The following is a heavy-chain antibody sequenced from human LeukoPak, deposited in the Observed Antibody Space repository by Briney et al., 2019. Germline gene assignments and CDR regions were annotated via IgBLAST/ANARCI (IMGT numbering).Heavy chain of an antibody. CDR3: ARDPIVLMVYAGGFDY. CDR1: GYTFTGYY. Sequence: ASMKVSCKASGYTFTGYYMHWVRQAPGQGLEWMGWINPNSGGTNYAQKFQGRVTMTRDTSISTAYMELSRLRSDDTAVYYCARDPIVLMVYAGGFDYWGQGTLVTVSS. J-gene: IGHJ4*02. D-gene: IGHD2-8*01. V-gene: IGHV1-2*02. CDR2: INPNSGGT.